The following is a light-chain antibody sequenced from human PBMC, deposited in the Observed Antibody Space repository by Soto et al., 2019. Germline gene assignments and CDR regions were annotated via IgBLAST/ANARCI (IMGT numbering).Light chain of an antibody. V-gene: IGKV1-27*01. J-gene: IGKJ5*01. Sequence: DIQMTQSPSSLSASVGDRVTITCRASQGITNYLAWYQQKPGKVPKLLIYAASSLQSGFPSRFSGSGSGTDFTLTISCLQSEDFATYYCQQYYSFPITFGQGTRLEIK. CDR2: AAS. CDR3: QQYYSFPIT. CDR1: QGITNY.